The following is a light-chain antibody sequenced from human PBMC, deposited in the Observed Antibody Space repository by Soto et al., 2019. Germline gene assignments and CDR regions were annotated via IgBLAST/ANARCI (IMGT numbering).Light chain of an antibody. Sequence: QPASVSGSPGQSITISCTGTSSDVGGYDYVSWYQQHPGKAPKLMIYDVTNRPSGVSNRFSGSKSGNTASLTISGLQTEDEATYYCSSYTSSTSYVFGTGTKLTVL. V-gene: IGLV2-14*01. J-gene: IGLJ1*01. CDR2: DVT. CDR3: SSYTSSTSYV. CDR1: SSDVGGYDY.